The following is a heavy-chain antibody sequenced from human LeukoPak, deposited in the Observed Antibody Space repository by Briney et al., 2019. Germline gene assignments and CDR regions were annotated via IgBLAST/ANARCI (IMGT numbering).Heavy chain of an antibody. CDR1: GFTFSRYS. D-gene: IGHD3-22*01. V-gene: IGHV3-21*01. CDR3: ARDYFDSSDYPQTYYYYYMDV. CDR2: ISSSSTFI. Sequence: PGGSLTLPCAASGFTFSRYSKHWLRHAPGKGLEWVASISSSSTFIYSADSVKGRFTISRDTAKNSLFLQMNSLRAEDTAIYYCARDYFDSSDYPQTYYYYYMDVWGKGTTVTVSS. J-gene: IGHJ6*03.